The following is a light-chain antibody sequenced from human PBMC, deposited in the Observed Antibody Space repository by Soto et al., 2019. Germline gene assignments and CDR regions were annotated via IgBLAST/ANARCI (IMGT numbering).Light chain of an antibody. CDR1: QSISSR. CDR3: QQYNSYPWT. J-gene: IGKJ1*01. CDR2: KAS. V-gene: IGKV1-5*03. Sequence: DIPMTQSPSTLSASVGDRATITCRASQSISSRLAWYQQKPGKAPKLLIYKASSLESGVPSRFSGSGSGTEFTLTISSLQPDEFATYYCQQYNSYPWTFGQGTKVEIK.